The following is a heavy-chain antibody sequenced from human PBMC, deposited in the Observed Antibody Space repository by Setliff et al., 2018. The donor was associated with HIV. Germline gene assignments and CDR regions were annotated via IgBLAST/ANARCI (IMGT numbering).Heavy chain of an antibody. J-gene: IGHJ4*02. CDR3: ITDRLPGGGTYYTGFLGY. CDR1: GFTFTNAW. Sequence: PGGSLRLSCVVSGFTFTNAWMNWVRQAPGKGLEWLGRIRTKTDGGTADYVAPVKGRFTISRDDSQNTLYLQMNSLKTEDTAVYYCITDRLPGGGTYYTGFLGYWGRGTLVTVPQ. D-gene: IGHD1-26*01. V-gene: IGHV3-15*07. CDR2: IRTKTDGGTA.